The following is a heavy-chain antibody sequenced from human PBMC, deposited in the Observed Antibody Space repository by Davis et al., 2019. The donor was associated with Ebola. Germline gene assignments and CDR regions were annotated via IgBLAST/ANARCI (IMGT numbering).Heavy chain of an antibody. CDR1: GYTFTSYY. Sequence: ASVKVSCKASGYTFTSYYMHWVRQAPGQGLEWMGIINPSGGSTSYAQKFQGRVTMTRDTSTSTVYMELSSLRSEDTAVYYCARERVGSGGYCSSTGCSFYYYMDVWGKGTTVTVSS. CDR2: INPSGGST. CDR3: ARERVGSGGYCSSTGCSFYYYMDV. V-gene: IGHV1-46*01. J-gene: IGHJ6*03. D-gene: IGHD2-2*03.